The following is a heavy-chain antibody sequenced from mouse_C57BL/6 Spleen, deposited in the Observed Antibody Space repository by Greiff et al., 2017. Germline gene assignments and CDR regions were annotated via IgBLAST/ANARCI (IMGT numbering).Heavy chain of an antibody. CDR3: ARGSPHYYGSSYWYFDV. CDR1: GYTFTSYW. CDR2: IYPGSGST. Sequence: QVQLQQPGAELVKPGASVKMSCKASGYTFTSYWITWVKQRPGQGLEWIGDIYPGSGSTNYNEKFKSKATLTVDTSSSTAYMQLSSLTSEDSAVXYCARGSPHYYGSSYWYFDVWGTGTTVTVSS. D-gene: IGHD1-1*01. J-gene: IGHJ1*03. V-gene: IGHV1-55*01.